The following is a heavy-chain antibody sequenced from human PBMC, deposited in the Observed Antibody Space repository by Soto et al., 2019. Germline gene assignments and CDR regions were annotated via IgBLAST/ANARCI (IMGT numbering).Heavy chain of an antibody. J-gene: IGHJ6*02. Sequence: ASVKVSCKASGYTFTSYGISWVRQAPGQGLEWMGWISAYNGNTNYAQKLQGRVTMTTDTSTSTAYMELRSLRSDDTAVYYCARDTPINMIPDYSGIDVWGQGTKVTVYS. D-gene: IGHD3-22*01. CDR2: ISAYNGNT. CDR3: ARDTPINMIPDYSGIDV. V-gene: IGHV1-18*01. CDR1: GYTFTSYG.